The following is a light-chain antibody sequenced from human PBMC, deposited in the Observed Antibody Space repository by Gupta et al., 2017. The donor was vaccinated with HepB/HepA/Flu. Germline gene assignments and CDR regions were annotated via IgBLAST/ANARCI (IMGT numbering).Light chain of an antibody. CDR3: QQLNSYPWIT. V-gene: IGKV1-9*01. J-gene: IGKJ5*01. CDR2: AAS. Sequence: DIQLTQSPSFLSASVGDRVTITCRASQGISSYLAWYQQKPGKAPKLLIYAASTLQSGVPSRFSDSGSGTEFTLTISSLQPEDFATYYCQQLNSYPWITFGQGTRLEIK. CDR1: QGISSY.